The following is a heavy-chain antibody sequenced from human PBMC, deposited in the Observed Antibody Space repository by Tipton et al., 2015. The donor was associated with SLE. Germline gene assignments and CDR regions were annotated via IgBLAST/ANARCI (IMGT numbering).Heavy chain of an antibody. V-gene: IGHV3-33*01. D-gene: IGHD6-19*01. J-gene: IGHJ4*02. CDR1: GFTFSSYG. CDR3: ARVPSVAGFYYFDY. Sequence: RSLRLSCAASGFTFSSYGMHWVRQAPGKGLEWVAVIWYDGSNKYYADSVKGRFTISRDNSKNTLYLQMNSLRAEDTAVYYCARVPSVAGFYYFDYWGQGTLVTVSS. CDR2: IWYDGSNK.